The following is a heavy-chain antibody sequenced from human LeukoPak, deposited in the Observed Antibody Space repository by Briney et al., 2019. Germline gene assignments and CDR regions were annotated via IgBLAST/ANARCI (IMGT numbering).Heavy chain of an antibody. CDR3: ARDPQYYYGSGYYFDY. V-gene: IGHV3-48*04. CDR2: VSSSSGII. D-gene: IGHD3-10*01. J-gene: IGHJ4*02. CDR1: GFTFSNYA. Sequence: GGSLRLSCAASGFTFSNYAMNWVRQAPGKGLEWVSYVSSSSGIISYADSVKGRFTISRDNAKNSLFLQMNSLRAEDTAVYYCARDPQYYYGSGYYFDYWGQGTLVTVSS.